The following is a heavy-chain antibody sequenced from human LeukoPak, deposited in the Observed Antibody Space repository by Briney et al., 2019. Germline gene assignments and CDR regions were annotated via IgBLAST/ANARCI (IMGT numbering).Heavy chain of an antibody. Sequence: ASVKVSCKASGYTFTSYGISWVRQAPGQGLEWMGWISAYNGNTNYAQKLQGRVTMTTGTSTSTAYMELWSLRSDDTAVYYCARVRGYYDSSGPRDYWGQGTLVTVSS. J-gene: IGHJ4*02. V-gene: IGHV1-18*01. D-gene: IGHD3-22*01. CDR1: GYTFTSYG. CDR2: ISAYNGNT. CDR3: ARVRGYYDSSGPRDY.